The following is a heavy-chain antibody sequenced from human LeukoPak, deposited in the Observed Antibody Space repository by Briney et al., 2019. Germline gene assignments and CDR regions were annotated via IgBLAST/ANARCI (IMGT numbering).Heavy chain of an antibody. CDR1: EFTFRSYG. V-gene: IGHV3-23*01. Sequence: HPGGSLRLSCVGSEFTFRSYGMSWVRQAPGKGLERVSGISASGTSTFYADSVKGRFTISRDNSKNTLYLQMNNLRGGDTAVYFCAKGAWVAEGPTPFDYWGQGTLVTVSS. D-gene: IGHD7-27*01. CDR2: ISASGTST. J-gene: IGHJ4*02. CDR3: AKGAWVAEGPTPFDY.